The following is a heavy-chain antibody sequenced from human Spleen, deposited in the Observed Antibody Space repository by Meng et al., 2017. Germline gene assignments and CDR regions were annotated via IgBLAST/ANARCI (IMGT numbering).Heavy chain of an antibody. CDR1: GYTFNTIR. J-gene: IGHJ4*02. CDR2: INTDTRNP. V-gene: IGHV7-4-1*02. CDR3: AIVDTVEFDY. D-gene: IGHD1-1*01. Sequence: QLVLVRAGSELNRPAASVNVSCNAYGYTFNTIRWKWVRHGPGLGRVWMGRINTDTRNPTYAHGVTGRIVFSLYTSVSSAYLQSISLKAEDTALYDSAIVDTVEFDYWGQGTLVTVSS.